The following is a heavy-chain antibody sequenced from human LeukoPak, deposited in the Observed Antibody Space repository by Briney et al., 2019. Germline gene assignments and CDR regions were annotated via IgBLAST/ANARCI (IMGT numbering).Heavy chain of an antibody. CDR1: GGTFSSYA. D-gene: IGHD1-26*01. J-gene: IGHJ6*02. V-gene: IGHV1-69*04. Sequence: GASVKVSCKASGGTFSSYAISWVRQAPGQGLEWMGRIIPILGIANYAQKFQGRVTITADKSTSTAYMELSSLRSEDTAVYYCARDIGGSRFYYYYGMDVWGQGTTVTVS. CDR2: IIPILGIA. CDR3: ARDIGGSRFYYYYGMDV.